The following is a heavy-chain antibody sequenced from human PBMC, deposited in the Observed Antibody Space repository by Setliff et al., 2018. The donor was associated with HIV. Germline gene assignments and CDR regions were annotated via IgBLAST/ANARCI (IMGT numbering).Heavy chain of an antibody. CDR3: ARDRLPAEVAVSGDWFDP. J-gene: IGHJ5*02. Sequence: ASVKVSCKASGGTFSSYAISWVRQAPGQGLEWMGWISAYNDNTNYAQKFQGRVTMTTDASTSTAYMEVRSLRSDDTAVYYCARDRLPAEVAVSGDWFDPWGQGTLVTVSS. V-gene: IGHV1-18*01. D-gene: IGHD5-12*01. CDR2: ISAYNDNT. CDR1: GGTFSSYA.